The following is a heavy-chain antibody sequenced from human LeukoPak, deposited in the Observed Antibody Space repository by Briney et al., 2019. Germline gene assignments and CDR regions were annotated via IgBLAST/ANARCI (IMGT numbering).Heavy chain of an antibody. CDR2: MNPNSGNT. CDR3: ARGPLVRLPSSFDP. CDR1: GYTFTSYD. D-gene: IGHD3-16*02. Sequence: ASVKVSCKASGYTFTSYDINWVRQVTGQGLEWMGWMNPNSGNTGSAQRFQGRVTMTRDTSRSTAYMELRSLTSEDTAVYYCARGPLVRLPSSFDPWGQGTLVTVSS. V-gene: IGHV1-8*01. J-gene: IGHJ5*02.